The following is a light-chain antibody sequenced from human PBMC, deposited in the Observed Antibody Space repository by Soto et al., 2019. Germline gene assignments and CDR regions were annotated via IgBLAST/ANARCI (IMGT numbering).Light chain of an antibody. J-gene: IGLJ2*01. CDR3: QTWGTGIVI. V-gene: IGLV4-69*01. CDR1: SGHSNYA. Sequence: QAVVTQSPSASASLGASVKLTCTLSSGHSNYAIAWHQQQPEKGHRYLMKLNRDGSHSKGDGIPNRFSGSSSGAERYLTISSLQSEDEADYYCQTWGTGIVIFGGGTKLTVL. CDR2: LNRDGSH.